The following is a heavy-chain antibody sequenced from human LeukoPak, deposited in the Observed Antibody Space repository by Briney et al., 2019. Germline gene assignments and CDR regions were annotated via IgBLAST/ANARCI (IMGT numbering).Heavy chain of an antibody. D-gene: IGHD6-19*01. Sequence: PSDTLSLTCTVSGGSLSGYYWNWIRQPPGKGLEWIGEINHSGSTNYNPSLKSRVTISVDTSKNQFSLKLSSVTAADTAVYYCARGPSYSSGWYVFDYWGQGTLVTVSS. CDR1: GGSLSGYY. CDR2: INHSGST. J-gene: IGHJ4*02. V-gene: IGHV4-34*01. CDR3: ARGPSYSSGWYVFDY.